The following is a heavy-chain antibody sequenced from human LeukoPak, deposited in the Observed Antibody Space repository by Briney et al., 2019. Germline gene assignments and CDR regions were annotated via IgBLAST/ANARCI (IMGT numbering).Heavy chain of an antibody. V-gene: IGHV1-8*03. D-gene: IGHD6-13*01. CDR2: MNPNSGNT. J-gene: IGHJ1*01. CDR1: GYTFTSYD. Sequence: ASVKVSCKASGYTFTSYDINWVRQATGQGLEWMGWMNPNSGNTGYAQKFQGRVTITRNTSISTAYMELSRLRSDDTAVYYCAQRVGIAAAGTGYFQHWGQGTLVTVSS. CDR3: AQRVGIAAAGTGYFQH.